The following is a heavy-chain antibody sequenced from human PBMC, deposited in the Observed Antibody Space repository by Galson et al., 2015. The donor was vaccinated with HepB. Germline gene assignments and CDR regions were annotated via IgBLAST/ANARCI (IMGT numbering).Heavy chain of an antibody. CDR3: AWIRGDGYNYGFWYFDL. Sequence: PALVKPTQTLTLTCTVSGFSLSNARMGVSWIRQPPGKALEWLAHIFSNDEKSYSTSLKSRLTISKDTSKSQVVLTMTNMDPVDTATYYCAWIRGDGYNYGFWYFDLWGRGTLVTVSS. CDR2: IFSNDEK. V-gene: IGHV2-26*04. J-gene: IGHJ2*01. CDR1: GFSLSNARMG. D-gene: IGHD5-24*01.